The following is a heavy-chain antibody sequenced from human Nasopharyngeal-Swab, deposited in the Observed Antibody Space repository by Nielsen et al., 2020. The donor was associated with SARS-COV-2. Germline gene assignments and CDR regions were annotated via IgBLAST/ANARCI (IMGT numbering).Heavy chain of an antibody. V-gene: IGHV3-30*04. Sequence: GGSLRLSCAASGFTFSSYAMHWVRQAPGKGLEWVAVISYDGSNKYYADSVKGRFTISRDNSKNTLYLQMNSLRAEDTAVYYCARAGSSWLGFYFDYWGQETLVTVSS. J-gene: IGHJ4*02. CDR2: ISYDGSNK. CDR1: GFTFSSYA. CDR3: ARAGSSWLGFYFDY. D-gene: IGHD6-13*01.